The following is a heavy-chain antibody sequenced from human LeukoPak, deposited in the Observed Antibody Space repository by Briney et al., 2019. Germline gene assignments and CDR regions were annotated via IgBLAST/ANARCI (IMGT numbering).Heavy chain of an antibody. Sequence: PGGSLRLSCAASGFTVSSNYMSWVRQAPGKGLEWVSVIYSGGSTYYADSVKGRFTISRGNSKNTLYLQMNSLRAEDTAVYYCARANSGWLDYWGQGTLVTVSS. CDR1: GFTVSSNY. V-gene: IGHV3-66*01. CDR3: ARANSGWLDY. CDR2: IYSGGST. D-gene: IGHD6-19*01. J-gene: IGHJ4*02.